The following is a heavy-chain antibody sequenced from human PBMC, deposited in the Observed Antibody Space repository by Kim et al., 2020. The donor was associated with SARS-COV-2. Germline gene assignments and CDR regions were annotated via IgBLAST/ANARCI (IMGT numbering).Heavy chain of an antibody. J-gene: IGHJ3*01. D-gene: IGHD4-17*01. CDR3: AKERSAFDV. Sequence: TYCADSVKGRFTSSRDNSKHTLYLQMNSQGAEDTAVYYCAKERSAFDVWGRGTLVTVSS. V-gene: IGHV3-23*01. CDR2: T.